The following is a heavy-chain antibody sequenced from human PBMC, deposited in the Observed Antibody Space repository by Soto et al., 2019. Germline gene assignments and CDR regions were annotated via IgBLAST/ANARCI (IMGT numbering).Heavy chain of an antibody. CDR2: INPSGGIT. J-gene: IGHJ6*02. Sequence: QVQLVQSGAEVKKPGASVKVSCKAAGYTFTSYYMHWVRQAPGQGLEWMGIINPSGGITSYAQKFQGRVTMTRDTSTSTDYMEVRRLRSEDTAVYYCARGGPRQLVIYGMDVWGQGTTVTVSS. D-gene: IGHD6-6*01. CDR3: ARGGPRQLVIYGMDV. CDR1: GYTFTSYY. V-gene: IGHV1-46*01.